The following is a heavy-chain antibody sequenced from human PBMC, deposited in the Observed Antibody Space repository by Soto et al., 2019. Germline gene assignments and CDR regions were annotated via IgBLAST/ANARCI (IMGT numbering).Heavy chain of an antibody. Sequence: SETLSLTCTVSGGSISSSSYYWGWIRQPPGKGLEWIGSIYYSGSTYYNPSLKSRVTISVDTSKNQFSLKLSSVTAADTAVYYCARHLTAVAGQIYPANFDYWGQGTLVTVSS. CDR3: ARHLTAVAGQIYPANFDY. J-gene: IGHJ4*02. V-gene: IGHV4-39*01. D-gene: IGHD6-19*01. CDR1: GGSISSSSYY. CDR2: IYYSGST.